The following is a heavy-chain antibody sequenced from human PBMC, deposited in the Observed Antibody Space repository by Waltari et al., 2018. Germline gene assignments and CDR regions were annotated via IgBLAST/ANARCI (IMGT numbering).Heavy chain of an antibody. CDR2: IIPIFGTA. V-gene: IGHV1-69*05. Sequence: ISWVRQAPGQGLEWMGGIIPIFGTANYAQKFQGRVTITTDESTSTAYMELSSLRSEDTAVYYCARVHYYDFWSGYDYYYMDVWGKGTTVTVSS. CDR3: ARVHYYDFWSGYDYYYMDV. J-gene: IGHJ6*03. D-gene: IGHD3-3*01.